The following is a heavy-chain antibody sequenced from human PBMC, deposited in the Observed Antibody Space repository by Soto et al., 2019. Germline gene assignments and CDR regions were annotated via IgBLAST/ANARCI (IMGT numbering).Heavy chain of an antibody. Sequence: QVQMVESGGGVVQPGRSLRLSCAASGFTFSSYAMHWVRQAPGKGLEWVAVISYDGSNKYYADSVKGRFTISRDNSKNTLYLQMNSLRAEDTAVYYCASTVDIWGQGTMLTVSS. V-gene: IGHV3-30-3*01. CDR2: ISYDGSNK. CDR1: GFTFSSYA. CDR3: ASTVDI. J-gene: IGHJ3*02.